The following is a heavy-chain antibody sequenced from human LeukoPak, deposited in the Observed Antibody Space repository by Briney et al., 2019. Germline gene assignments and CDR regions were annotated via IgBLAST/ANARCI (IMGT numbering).Heavy chain of an antibody. CDR2: INTNTGNP. V-gene: IGHV7-4-1*02. CDR3: ARDLSPYGFGEFLRNWFDP. D-gene: IGHD3-10*01. J-gene: IGHJ5*02. Sequence: ASVKVSCKASGYTFTSYAMNWVRQAPGQGLEWMGWINTNTGNPTYAQGFTGRFVFSLDTSVSTAYLQISSLKAEDTAVYYCARDLSPYGFGEFLRNWFDPWGQGTLVTVSS. CDR1: GYTFTSYA.